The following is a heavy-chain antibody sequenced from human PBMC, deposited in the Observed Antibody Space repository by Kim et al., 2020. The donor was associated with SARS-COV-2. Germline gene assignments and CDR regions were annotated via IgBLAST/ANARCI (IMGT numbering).Heavy chain of an antibody. J-gene: IGHJ4*02. D-gene: IGHD3-22*01. CDR2: IIPFFDTT. V-gene: IGHV1-69*13. CDR1: GGTFGTYP. Sequence: SVKVSCKASGGTFGTYPISWVRQAPGQGLEWMEGIIPFFDTTNYAPKFQGRVTMTADDSTRTTYMELSSLKSGDTAVYFCASRFFDSSGNYHDFWGQGT. CDR3: ASRFFDSSGNYHDF.